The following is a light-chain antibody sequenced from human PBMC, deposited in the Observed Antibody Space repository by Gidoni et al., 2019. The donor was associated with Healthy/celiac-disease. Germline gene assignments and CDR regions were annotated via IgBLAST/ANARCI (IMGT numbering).Light chain of an antibody. CDR2: EGS. Sequence: QSALTQPASVSGSPGQSITISCTGTSSDVGSYNLVSWYQQHPGKAPKLMLYEGSKRPSGFSNRFSGSKSGNTASLTISVLQAEDEADYYCCSYAGSSNVVFGGGTKLTVL. J-gene: IGLJ2*01. V-gene: IGLV2-23*01. CDR3: CSYAGSSNVV. CDR1: SSDVGSYNL.